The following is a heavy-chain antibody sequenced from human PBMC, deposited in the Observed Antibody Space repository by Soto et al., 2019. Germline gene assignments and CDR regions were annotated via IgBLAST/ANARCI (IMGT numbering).Heavy chain of an antibody. Sequence: QVQLVQSGAEVKKHGSSVKVSCKASGGTFSIYAISWVRQAPGQGLEWMGGIIPIFGTANYAQKFQGRVTITADESTSTAYMALSSLRSEDTAVYYCAREDHSPSPGYYYYGMDVWGQGTTVTVSS. V-gene: IGHV1-69*01. CDR2: IIPIFGTA. CDR3: AREDHSPSPGYYYYGMDV. CDR1: GGTFSIYA. D-gene: IGHD2-15*01. J-gene: IGHJ6*02.